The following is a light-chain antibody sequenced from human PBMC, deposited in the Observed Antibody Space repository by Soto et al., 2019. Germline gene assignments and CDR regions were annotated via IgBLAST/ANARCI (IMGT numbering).Light chain of an antibody. J-gene: IGKJ1*01. CDR1: QSVSSN. Sequence: EIVMTQSPATLSVSPGERATLSCRASQSVSSNLAWYQQKPGQAPRLIIYGASTRATGIPARFSGSGSGTEFTLTISSLQSDDLAVYYCQQYDKWPRTFGQGTKVDIK. CDR3: QQYDKWPRT. V-gene: IGKV3-15*01. CDR2: GAS.